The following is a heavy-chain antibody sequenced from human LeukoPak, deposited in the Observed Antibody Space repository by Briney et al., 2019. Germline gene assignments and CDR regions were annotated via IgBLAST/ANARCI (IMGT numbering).Heavy chain of an antibody. J-gene: IGHJ4*02. D-gene: IGHD6-19*01. CDR3: AKARRQGGWNVDY. V-gene: IGHV3-72*01. CDR2: IRNKANSYTT. CDR1: GFTFSDHY. Sequence: GGSLRLSCAASGFTFSDHYMDWVRQAPGKGLEWVGRIRNKANSYTTDYAASVKGRFTISRGDSKNSVYLQMNSLKTEDTAVYYCAKARRQGGWNVDYWGQGTLVTVSS.